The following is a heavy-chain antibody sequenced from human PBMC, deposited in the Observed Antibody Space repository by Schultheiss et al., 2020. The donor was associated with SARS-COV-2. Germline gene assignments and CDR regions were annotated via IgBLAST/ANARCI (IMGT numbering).Heavy chain of an antibody. CDR3: ARVTDDYGDYVRWFDS. CDR1: GGTFSSYA. J-gene: IGHJ5*01. V-gene: IGHV1-69*13. D-gene: IGHD4-17*01. Sequence: SVKVSCKASGGTFSSYAISWVRQAPGQGLEWMGGIIPIFGTANYAQKFQGRVTITADESTSTAYMELSSLRSQDTAVYYCARVTDDYGDYVRWFDSWGQGTLVTVSS. CDR2: IIPIFGTA.